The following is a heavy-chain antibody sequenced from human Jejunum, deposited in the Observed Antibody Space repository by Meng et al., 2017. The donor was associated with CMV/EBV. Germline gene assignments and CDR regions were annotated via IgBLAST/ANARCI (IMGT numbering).Heavy chain of an antibody. CDR2: IEYDGTNK. CDR1: GFTFSNYG. CDR3: ARESGKAARGVLDY. D-gene: IGHD6-6*01. V-gene: IGHV3-30*02. Sequence: SGFTFSNYGIHWVRQAPGKGLEWVTFIEYDGTNKYYADSVKGRFTISRDNSRNTVFLQMNSPRAEDTAMYYCARESGKAARGVLDYWGQGTLVTVSS. J-gene: IGHJ4*02.